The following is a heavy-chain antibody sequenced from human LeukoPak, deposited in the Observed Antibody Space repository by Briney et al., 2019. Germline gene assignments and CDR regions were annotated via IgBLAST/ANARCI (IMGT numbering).Heavy chain of an antibody. Sequence: SETLSLTCTVSGYSISSGYYWGWIRQPPGKGLEWIGYIYYSGSTNYNPSLKSRVTISVDTSKNQFSLKLSSVTAADTAVYYCARGYDYVWGSLDYWGQGTLVTVSS. D-gene: IGHD3-16*01. CDR1: GYSISSGYY. V-gene: IGHV4-61*01. J-gene: IGHJ4*02. CDR3: ARGYDYVWGSLDY. CDR2: IYYSGST.